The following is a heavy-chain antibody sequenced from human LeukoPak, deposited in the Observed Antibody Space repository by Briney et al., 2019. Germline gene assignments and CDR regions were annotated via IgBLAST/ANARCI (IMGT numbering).Heavy chain of an antibody. Sequence: SETLSLTCAVSGYSISSGYYWGWIRQPPGKGLEWIGSIYHSGSTYYNPSLKSRATISVDTSKNQFSLKLSSVTAADTAVYYCARERYGDYIFDYWGQGTLVTVSS. CDR3: ARERYGDYIFDY. D-gene: IGHD4-17*01. J-gene: IGHJ4*02. CDR1: GYSISSGYY. CDR2: IYHSGST. V-gene: IGHV4-38-2*02.